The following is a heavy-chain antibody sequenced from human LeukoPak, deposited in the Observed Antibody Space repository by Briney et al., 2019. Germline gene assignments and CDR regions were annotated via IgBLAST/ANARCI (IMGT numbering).Heavy chain of an antibody. Sequence: GASVKVSCKASGGTLSSYAISWVRQAPGQGLEWMGGIIPIFGTANYAQKSQGRVTITADESTSTAYMELSSLRSEDTAVYYCASPVRYCSSTSCPINYYYYGMDVWGQGTTVTVSS. J-gene: IGHJ6*02. V-gene: IGHV1-69*13. D-gene: IGHD2-2*01. CDR1: GGTLSSYA. CDR3: ASPVRYCSSTSCPINYYYYGMDV. CDR2: IIPIFGTA.